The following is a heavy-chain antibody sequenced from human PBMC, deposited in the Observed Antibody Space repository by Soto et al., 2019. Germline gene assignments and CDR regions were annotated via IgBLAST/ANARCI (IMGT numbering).Heavy chain of an antibody. Sequence: QLQLQESGPGLVKPSETLSLTCTVSGGSISSSSYYWGWIRQPPGKGLEWIGSIYYSGSTYYNPSLKSRVTISVDTSKNQFSLQLSSVTAADTAVYYCARPIVVVADRGAFDIWGQGTMVTLSS. CDR1: GGSISSSSYY. V-gene: IGHV4-39*01. CDR3: ARPIVVVADRGAFDI. J-gene: IGHJ3*02. CDR2: IYYSGST. D-gene: IGHD2-15*01.